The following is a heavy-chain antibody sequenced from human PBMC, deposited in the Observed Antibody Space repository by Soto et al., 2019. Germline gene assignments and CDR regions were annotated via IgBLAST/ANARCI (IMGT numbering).Heavy chain of an antibody. CDR3: ARSLGGSSWFPPDQ. Sequence: QVQLVESGGGVVQPGGSLRLSCAASGFTFSDSGMHWVRQSPGEGLEWVAVLAYDGTFPYYADSMKGRFTISRDNSKNTLYLEMDSLRPGDTAVYYCARSLGGSSWFPPDQWGQGTLVTVSS. CDR1: GFTFSDSG. CDR2: LAYDGTFP. V-gene: IGHV3-30*03. D-gene: IGHD6-13*01. J-gene: IGHJ4*02.